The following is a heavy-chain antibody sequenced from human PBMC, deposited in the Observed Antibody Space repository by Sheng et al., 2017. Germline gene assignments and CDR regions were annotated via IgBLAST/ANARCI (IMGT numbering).Heavy chain of an antibody. D-gene: IGHD3-10*01. CDR1: GFIVTGNY. Sequence: EVQLVESGGGLIPALGGPVRLSCAASGFIVTGNYMNWVRQAPGKGLEWVSVIYSGGSTYYADSVKGRFTISRDNSKSTLYLQMNSLRAEDTAVYYCARNEAWFGDGDGMDVWGQGTTVTVSS. CDR3: ARNEAWFGDGDGMDV. J-gene: IGHJ6*02. CDR2: IYSGGST. V-gene: IGHV3-53*01.